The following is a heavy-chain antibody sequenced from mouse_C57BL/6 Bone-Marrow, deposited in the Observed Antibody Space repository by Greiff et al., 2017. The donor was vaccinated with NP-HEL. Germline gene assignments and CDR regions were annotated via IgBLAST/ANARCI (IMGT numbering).Heavy chain of an antibody. CDR3: ARGGGWLRDFDY. CDR2: IHPNSGST. V-gene: IGHV1-64*01. Sequence: QVQLQQPGAELVKPGASVKLSCKASGYTFTSYWMHWVKQRPGQGLEWIGMIHPNSGSTNYNEKFKSKATLTVDKSSSTAYMQLSSLTSEDSAVYYWARGGGWLRDFDYWGQGTTLTVSS. CDR1: GYTFTSYW. J-gene: IGHJ2*01. D-gene: IGHD2-2*01.